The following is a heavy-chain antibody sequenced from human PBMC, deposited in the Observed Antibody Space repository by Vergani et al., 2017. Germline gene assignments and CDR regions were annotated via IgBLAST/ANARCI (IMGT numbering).Heavy chain of an antibody. Sequence: QVQLVESGGGLVKPGGSLRLSCAASGFSFSDHYMTWIRQAPGKGLEWVSYIRNSGNTIEYADSVKGRFSISRDNAKSSLFLPMDSLRAEDTAVYYCARKHRGYNNYLGTFDIWGQGSMVTVSS. CDR3: ARKHRGYNNYLGTFDI. CDR2: IRNSGNTI. J-gene: IGHJ3*02. D-gene: IGHD5-24*01. V-gene: IGHV3-11*01. CDR1: GFSFSDHY.